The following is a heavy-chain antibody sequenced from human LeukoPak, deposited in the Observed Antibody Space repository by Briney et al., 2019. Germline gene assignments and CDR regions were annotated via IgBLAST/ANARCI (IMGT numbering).Heavy chain of an antibody. Sequence: PGGSLRLSCAASGFTFSSYWMSWVRQAPGKGLEWVANIKQDGSEKYYVDSVKGRFTISRDNAKNSLYLQMNSLRAEDTAVYYCARDSERFLEWFYFDYWGQGTLVTVSS. CDR1: GFTFSSYW. J-gene: IGHJ4*02. CDR2: IKQDGSEK. CDR3: ARDSERFLEWFYFDY. D-gene: IGHD3-3*01. V-gene: IGHV3-7*01.